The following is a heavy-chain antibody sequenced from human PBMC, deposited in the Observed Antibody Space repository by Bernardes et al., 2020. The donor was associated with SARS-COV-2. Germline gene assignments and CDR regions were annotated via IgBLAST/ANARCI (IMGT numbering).Heavy chain of an antibody. D-gene: IGHD6-13*01. CDR3: ARVKQLSSDDYYYYGMDV. CDR1: GGSISSGGYY. CDR2: INYSGST. V-gene: IGHV4-31*03. J-gene: IGHJ6*02. Sequence: SETLSLTCTVSGGSISSGGYYWSWIRQHQGKGREWIGYINYSGSTYYNPSLQCRVTISVDTYKNQFSLKLSSVTVADTAVYYCARVKQLSSDDYYYYGMDVWGQGTTVTVSS.